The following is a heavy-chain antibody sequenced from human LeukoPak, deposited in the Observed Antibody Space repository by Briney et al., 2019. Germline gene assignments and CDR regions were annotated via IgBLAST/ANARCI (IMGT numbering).Heavy chain of an antibody. D-gene: IGHD2-2*01. CDR3: ARVVVVPAAITAYYMDV. V-gene: IGHV1-69*05. Sequence: SVKVSCKASGGTFSSYAISWVRQAPGQGPEWMGGIIPIFGTANYAQKFQGRVTITTDESTSTAYMELSSLRSEDTAVYYCARVVVVPAAITAYYMDVWGKGTTVTVSS. CDR2: IIPIFGTA. CDR1: GGTFSSYA. J-gene: IGHJ6*03.